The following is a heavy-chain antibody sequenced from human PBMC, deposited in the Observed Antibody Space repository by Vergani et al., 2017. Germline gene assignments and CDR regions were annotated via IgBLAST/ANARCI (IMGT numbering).Heavy chain of an antibody. CDR3: ARGLWDCTHIRCSPPSY. Sequence: VQLVESGGGVVQPGGSLRLSCAASGFTLSSYSMNWVRQAPGKGLEWVASISGSSSYVFYRDSVEGRFTITRDNAKKSVYLQMNSLRAEDTAMYFCARGLWDCTHIRCSPPSYWGQGTQVTVSS. V-gene: IGHV3-21*02. CDR2: ISGSSSYV. D-gene: IGHD2-8*01. CDR1: GFTLSSYS. J-gene: IGHJ4*02.